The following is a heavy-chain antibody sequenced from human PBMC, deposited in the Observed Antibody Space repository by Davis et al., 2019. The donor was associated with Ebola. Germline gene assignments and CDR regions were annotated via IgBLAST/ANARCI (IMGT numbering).Heavy chain of an antibody. CDR2: MNPHSGGT. D-gene: IGHD3-22*01. CDR1: GYTFTGYH. J-gene: IGHJ5*02. V-gene: IGHV1-2*06. Sequence: AASVKVSCKASGYTFTGYHMHWVRQAPGQGLEWMGRMNPHSGGTNYAQKFQGRVTMIRDTSISTAYMELSSLRSEDTAVYYCARDRYDSSGYYWSYNWFDPWGQGTLVTVSS. CDR3: ARDRYDSSGYYWSYNWFDP.